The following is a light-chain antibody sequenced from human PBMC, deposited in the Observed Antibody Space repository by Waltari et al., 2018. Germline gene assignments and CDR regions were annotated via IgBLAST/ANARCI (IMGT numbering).Light chain of an antibody. J-gene: IGKJ1*01. V-gene: IGKV1-12*01. CDR1: QGISGW. CDR3: QQGYNTPWT. Sequence: DIQMTQFPSSLSASIGDKVTITCRASQGISGWLAWYQQKPGKAPNLLIYATSSLQSGVPSRFSGSGSGTDYTLTINSLQPEDFATYYCQQGYNTPWTFGQGTKVEIK. CDR2: ATS.